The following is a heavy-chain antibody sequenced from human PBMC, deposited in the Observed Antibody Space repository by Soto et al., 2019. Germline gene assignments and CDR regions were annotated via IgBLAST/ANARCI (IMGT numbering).Heavy chain of an antibody. D-gene: IGHD3-16*02. CDR3: ARWPQPRYTADPYAVDV. CDR1: GGTFSSCG. J-gene: IGHJ6*02. Sequence: QVHLVQSGTEVKKPGSSVKVSCKASGGTFSSCGFSWVRQAPGQGLEWMGMIVPSLDTTNYAQKVQARVTITADEVTSTAYMELRSLRSEDTAVYYCARWPQPRYTADPYAVDVWGQGTRVIVSS. V-gene: IGHV1-69*11. CDR2: IVPSLDTT.